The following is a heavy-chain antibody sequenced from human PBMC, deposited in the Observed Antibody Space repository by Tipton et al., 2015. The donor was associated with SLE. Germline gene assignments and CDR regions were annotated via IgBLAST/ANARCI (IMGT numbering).Heavy chain of an antibody. D-gene: IGHD3-3*01. Sequence: TLSLTCTVSGGSISSSSYYWGWIRQPPGKGLEWIGSIYYSGSTYYNPSLKSRVTISVDTSKNRFSLKLGSVTAADTAVYYCARRSGDFWSGYTYYFDYWGQGTLVTVSS. CDR3: ARRSGDFWSGYTYYFDY. CDR2: IYYSGST. V-gene: IGHV4-39*01. J-gene: IGHJ4*02. CDR1: GGSISSSSYY.